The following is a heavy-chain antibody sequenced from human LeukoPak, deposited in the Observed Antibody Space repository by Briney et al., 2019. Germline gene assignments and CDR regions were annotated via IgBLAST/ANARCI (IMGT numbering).Heavy chain of an antibody. CDR2: INPNSGGT. D-gene: IGHD4-23*01. V-gene: IGHV1-2*02. CDR3: ARAIDGNQVVSVY. Sequence: GWINPNSGGTNYAQKFQGRVTMTRDTSISTAYMELSRLRSDDTAVYYCARAIDGNQVVSVYWGQGTLVTVSS. J-gene: IGHJ4*02.